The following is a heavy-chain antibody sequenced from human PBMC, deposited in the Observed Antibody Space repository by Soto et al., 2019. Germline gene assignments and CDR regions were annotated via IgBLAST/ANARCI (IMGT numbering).Heavy chain of an antibody. CDR1: GYTFTSYA. V-gene: IGHV1-3*01. CDR3: ARLTIYFWSGYSSSWFDP. J-gene: IGHJ5*02. CDR2: INAGNGNT. D-gene: IGHD3-3*01. Sequence: QVQLVQSGAEVKKPGASVKVSCKASGYTFTSYAMHWVRQAPGQRLEWMGWINAGNGNTKYSQKFQGRVTITRDTSASTANMELSSLRSEDTAVYYCARLTIYFWSGYSSSWFDPWGQGTLVAVSS.